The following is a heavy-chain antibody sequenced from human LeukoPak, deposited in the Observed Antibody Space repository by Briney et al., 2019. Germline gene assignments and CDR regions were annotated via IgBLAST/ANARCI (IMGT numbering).Heavy chain of an antibody. Sequence: PLASVKVSCKASGYSFTSFGISWVRQAPGQGLEWMGWISAYNGNTDYAQKFQGRVTMTTDTSTSTASMELRSLRSDDTAVYYCARAYYGGNRPTDYWGQGTLVTVSS. CDR1: GYSFTSFG. CDR2: ISAYNGNT. J-gene: IGHJ4*02. V-gene: IGHV1-18*01. CDR3: ARAYYGGNRPTDY. D-gene: IGHD4-23*01.